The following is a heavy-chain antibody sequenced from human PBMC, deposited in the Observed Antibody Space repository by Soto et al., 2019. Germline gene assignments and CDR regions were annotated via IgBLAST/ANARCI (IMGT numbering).Heavy chain of an antibody. J-gene: IGHJ6*02. CDR2: ISSSGSTI. D-gene: IGHD6-19*01. V-gene: IGHV3-48*03. CDR1: GFTFRSYE. CDR3: GRDRWAVAPPVSGMDV. Sequence: EVQLVESGGGLVQPGGSRRLSCAASGFTFRSYEMNWVRQAPGKGLEWVSYISSSGSTIYYADSVKGRFTISRDNAKNSLSLQMNSLRAEDTAFYYCGRDRWAVAPPVSGMDVWGQGTTVTVSS.